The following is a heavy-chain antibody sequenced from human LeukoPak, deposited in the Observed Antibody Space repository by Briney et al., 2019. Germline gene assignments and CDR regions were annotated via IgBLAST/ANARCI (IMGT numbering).Heavy chain of an antibody. CDR2: LNPDSGGT. Sequence: ASVKVSCKASGYTFTGYYMHWVRQAPGQGLEWMGWLNPDSGGTKYAQKFQGRVTMTRDTSIRTAYMQLSRLSSDDTAVYYCARVDDRGHYYDSSGPRKLFDYWGQGTLVTVSS. CDR1: GYTFTGYY. CDR3: ARVDDRGHYYDSSGPRKLFDY. D-gene: IGHD3-22*01. V-gene: IGHV1-2*02. J-gene: IGHJ4*02.